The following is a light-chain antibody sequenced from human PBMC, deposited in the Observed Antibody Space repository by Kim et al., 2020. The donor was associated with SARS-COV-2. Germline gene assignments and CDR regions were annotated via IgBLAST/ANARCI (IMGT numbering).Light chain of an antibody. V-gene: IGLV1-44*01. CDR2: NTY. CDR3: SAWDDSLNGWV. J-gene: IGLJ3*02. CDR1: SSNIGSNN. Sequence: GQRVTISCSGSSSNIGSNNVNWYQQLPGTAPKLLIYNTYQRPSGVPDRFSGSKSGTSASLAISGLQSDNEADYYCSAWDDSLNGWVFGGGTKVTV.